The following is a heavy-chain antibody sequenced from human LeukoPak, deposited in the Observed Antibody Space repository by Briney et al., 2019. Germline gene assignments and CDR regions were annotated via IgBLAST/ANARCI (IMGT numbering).Heavy chain of an antibody. V-gene: IGHV4-4*07. D-gene: IGHD3-10*01. CDR1: GGSISTYY. CDR2: ILNGGST. J-gene: IGHJ6*02. Sequence: SETLSLTCTVSGGSISTYYWTWIRQPAGKGLEWIGRILNGGSTVYNPSLKSQVTMSLDTSKNQFSLKLNSVTAADTAVYYCARGSMGGSGSYYRDYYYGMDVWGQGTTVTVSS. CDR3: ARGSMGGSGSYYRDYYYGMDV.